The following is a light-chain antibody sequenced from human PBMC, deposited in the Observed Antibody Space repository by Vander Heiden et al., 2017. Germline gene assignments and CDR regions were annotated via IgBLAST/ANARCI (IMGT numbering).Light chain of an antibody. CDR2: GAS. Sequence: IVLTQSPGTLSLSPGERATLSCRASQSVSSSYLAWYQQKPGQAPRLLIYGASSRATGIPDRFIGSGSGTDFTLTISRLEPEDFAVYYCQQYGSSPLYTFGQGTKLEIK. CDR1: QSVSSSY. V-gene: IGKV3-20*01. CDR3: QQYGSSPLYT. J-gene: IGKJ2*01.